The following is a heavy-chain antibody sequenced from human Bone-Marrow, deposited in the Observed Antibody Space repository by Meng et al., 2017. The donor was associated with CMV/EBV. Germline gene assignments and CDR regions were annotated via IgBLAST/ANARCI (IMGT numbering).Heavy chain of an antibody. D-gene: IGHD3-16*01. J-gene: IGHJ5*02. CDR1: GGSFSGYF. V-gene: IGHV4-34*01. CDR3: ARVARGGRGVPFDP. Sequence: SETLSLTCAVYGGSFSGYFWSWIRQPPGKGLEWTGEINYSENTNYNASLKSRVTMSVDTSKKHFSLRLSSVTAADTAVYYCARVARGGRGVPFDPWGQGALVTAPQ. CDR2: INYSENT.